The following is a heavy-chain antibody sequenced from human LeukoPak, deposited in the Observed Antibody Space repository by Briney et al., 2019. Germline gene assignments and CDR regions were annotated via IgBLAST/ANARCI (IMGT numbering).Heavy chain of an antibody. CDR2: ISGSGGST. CDR3: AKVLGWVS. J-gene: IGHJ4*02. CDR1: GFTVSSNY. D-gene: IGHD6-19*01. Sequence: PGGSLRLSCAASGFTVSSNYMCWVRQAPGKGLEWVSAISGSGGSTYYADSVKGRFTISRDNSKNTLYLQMNSLRAEDTAVYYCAKVLGWVSWGQGTLVTVSS. V-gene: IGHV3-23*01.